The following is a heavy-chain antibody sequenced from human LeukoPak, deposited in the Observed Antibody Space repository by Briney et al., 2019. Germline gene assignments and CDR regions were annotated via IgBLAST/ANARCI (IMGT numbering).Heavy chain of an antibody. V-gene: IGHV4-31*03. J-gene: IGHJ4*02. Sequence: SETLSLTCTVSGGSISSGGYYWSWIRQHPGKGLEWIGYIYYSGSTYYNPSLKSRVTISVDTSKHQFSLKLSSVTAADTAVYYCARVWQQLAPIDFWGQGTLVTVSS. CDR1: GGSISSGGYY. CDR3: ARVWQQLAPIDF. D-gene: IGHD6-13*01. CDR2: IYYSGST.